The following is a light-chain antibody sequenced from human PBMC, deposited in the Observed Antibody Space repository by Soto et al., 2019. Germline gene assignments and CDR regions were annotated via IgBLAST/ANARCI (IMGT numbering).Light chain of an antibody. CDR2: EGD. CDR1: ISDVGGYNL. J-gene: IGLJ1*01. CDR3: CAYAGSPLV. Sequence: QSALTQPASVSGSPGQSITISCTGSISDVGGYNLVSWYQQYPGKVPKLLIYEGDKRPSGVSNRFSGSKSGNTASLTISGLQAEDAANYYCCAYAGSPLVFGTGTKLTVL. V-gene: IGLV2-23*01.